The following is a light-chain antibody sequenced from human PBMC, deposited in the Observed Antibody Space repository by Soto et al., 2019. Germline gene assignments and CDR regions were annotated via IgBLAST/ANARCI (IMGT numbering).Light chain of an antibody. V-gene: IGLV1-44*01. Sequence: QLVLTQAPSASGTPGQRVTISCSGSSSNIGSNTISWYQQVPGTAPKLLIYSNDQRPSEVPDRFSSSKSGTSASLAIGGLQSEDEADYYCAAWDDSVNGRVFGGGTKLTVL. CDR3: AAWDDSVNGRV. CDR2: SND. J-gene: IGLJ3*02. CDR1: SSNIGSNT.